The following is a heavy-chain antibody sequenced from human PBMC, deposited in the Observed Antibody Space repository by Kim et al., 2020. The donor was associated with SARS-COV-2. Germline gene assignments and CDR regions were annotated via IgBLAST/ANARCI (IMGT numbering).Heavy chain of an antibody. D-gene: IGHD6-25*01. V-gene: IGHV7-4-1*02. CDR1: GYTFTNYV. Sequence: ASVKVSCKASGYTFTNYVINWVRQAPGQGLEWMGWIDTKTGNPMYAQGFTGRFVFSLDTSVSTTYLQISSLKTEDTTVYYCVRWNNMGGSGWFDPWGQGTLVIVSS. CDR3: VRWNNMGGSGWFDP. CDR2: IDTKTGNP. J-gene: IGHJ5*02.